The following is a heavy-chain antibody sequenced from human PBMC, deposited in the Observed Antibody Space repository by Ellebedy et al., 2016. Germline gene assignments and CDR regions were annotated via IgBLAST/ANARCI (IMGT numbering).Heavy chain of an antibody. CDR2: IYGGGST. CDR1: GFTVSSNY. V-gene: IGHV3-66*02. D-gene: IGHD2-2*01. CDR3: ASHLGCSSTSCSYFDY. J-gene: IGHJ4*02. Sequence: GESLKISCAASGFTVSSNYMSWVRQAPGKGLEWVSVIYGGGSTYYADSVKGRFTISRDNSKNTLYMQMNSLRAEDTAVYYCASHLGCSSTSCSYFDYWGQGTLVTVSS.